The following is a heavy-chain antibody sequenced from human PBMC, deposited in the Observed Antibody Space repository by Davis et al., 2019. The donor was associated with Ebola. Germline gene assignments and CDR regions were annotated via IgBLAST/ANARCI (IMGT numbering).Heavy chain of an antibody. CDR2: IYYSGST. D-gene: IGHD3-22*01. J-gene: IGHJ5*02. CDR3: ASGNPTYYYDSSGYGAHLNWFDP. V-gene: IGHV4-59*01. CDR1: GGSISSYY. Sequence: SGSLRLSCTVSGGSISSYYWSWIWQPPGTGLEWNWYIYYSGSTNYNSSLKSRVTISVDTSKNQFSLKLSSVTAADTAVYYCASGNPTYYYDSSGYGAHLNWFDPWGQGTLVTVSS.